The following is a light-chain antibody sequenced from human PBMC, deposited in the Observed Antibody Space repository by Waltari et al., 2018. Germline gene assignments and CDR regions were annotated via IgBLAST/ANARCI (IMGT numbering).Light chain of an antibody. CDR3: CSYAGSNTFV. J-gene: IGLJ3*02. CDR2: EGS. V-gene: IGLV2-23*03. Sequence: QSALTQPASVSGSPGQSITISCTGISSDVGSHNLVSWYQHHPDQAPKLLIYEGSKRPSGVSIRFSGSKSGNTASLSISGLQADDEAYYYCCSYAGSNTFVFGGGTKLTVL. CDR1: SSDVGSHNL.